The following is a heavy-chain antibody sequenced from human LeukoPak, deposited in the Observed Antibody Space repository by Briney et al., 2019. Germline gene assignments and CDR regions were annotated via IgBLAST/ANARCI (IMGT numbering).Heavy chain of an antibody. Sequence: ASVKVSCKASGYTFTGYYMHWVRQAPGQGLEWTGWINPNSGGTNYAQKFQGRVTMTRDTSISTAYMEPSRLRSDDTAVYYRARAWTYQLLAPHDAFDIWGQGTMVTVSS. D-gene: IGHD2-2*01. V-gene: IGHV1-2*02. CDR1: GYTFTGYY. CDR2: INPNSGGT. J-gene: IGHJ3*02. CDR3: ARAWTYQLLAPHDAFDI.